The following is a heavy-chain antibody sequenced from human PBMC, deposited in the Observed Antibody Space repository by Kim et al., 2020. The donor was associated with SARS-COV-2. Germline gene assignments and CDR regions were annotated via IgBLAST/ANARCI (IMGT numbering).Heavy chain of an antibody. CDR3: SSGRYDY. V-gene: IGHV3-49*03. CDR1: GFTFGDYT. J-gene: IGHJ4*01. Sequence: GGSLRLSCTTSGFTFGDYTLTWFRQAPGKGLEWVAFIRSKGHGGATDYAASVKGKFIISRDDSRGIAYLQMNSLQTEDTAVYDCSSGRYDYLCHGTLVAV. D-gene: IGHD6-25*01. CDR2: IRSKGHGGAT.